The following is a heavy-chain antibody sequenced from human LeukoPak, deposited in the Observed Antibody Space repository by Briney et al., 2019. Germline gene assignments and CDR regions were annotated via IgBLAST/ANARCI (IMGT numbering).Heavy chain of an antibody. CDR2: TFYRSRWYS. J-gene: IGHJ6*02. Sequence: SQTLSLTCAISGDSVSSNSAAWNWIRQSPSRGLEWLGRTFYRSRWYSDYAPSAKRRITINPDTSRNQFSLQLNSVTPEDTAVYYCARGDYYDSTHYGMDVWGQGTTVTVSS. V-gene: IGHV6-1*01. CDR1: GDSVSSNSAA. D-gene: IGHD3-22*01. CDR3: ARGDYYDSTHYGMDV.